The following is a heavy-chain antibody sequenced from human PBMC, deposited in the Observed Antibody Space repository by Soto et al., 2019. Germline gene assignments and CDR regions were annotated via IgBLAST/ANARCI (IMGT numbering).Heavy chain of an antibody. CDR1: GFTFSSYG. J-gene: IGHJ6*02. CDR2: ISYDGSNK. Sequence: QVQLVESGGGVVQPGRSLRLSCAASGFTFSSYGMHWVRQAPGKGLEWVAVISYDGSNKYYADSVKGRFTISRDNSKNTLYLQMNSLRAEDTAVYYCAKTAHYGDYDHYYYYGMDVWGQGTTVTVSS. D-gene: IGHD4-17*01. CDR3: AKTAHYGDYDHYYYYGMDV. V-gene: IGHV3-30*18.